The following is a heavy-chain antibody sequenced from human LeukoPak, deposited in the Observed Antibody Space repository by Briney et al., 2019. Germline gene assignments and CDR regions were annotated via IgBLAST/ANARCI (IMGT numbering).Heavy chain of an antibody. CDR2: ISAYNGNT. Sequence: ASVKVSCKASGYSFSSYGISWVRQAPGQGLEWMGWISAYNGNTNYAQNLQGRVTMTTDTSTSTAYMDLRSLGSDDTAVYYCARVPELAHFDYWGQGTLVTVSS. D-gene: IGHD1-14*01. CDR3: ARVPELAHFDY. J-gene: IGHJ4*02. V-gene: IGHV1-18*01. CDR1: GYSFSSYG.